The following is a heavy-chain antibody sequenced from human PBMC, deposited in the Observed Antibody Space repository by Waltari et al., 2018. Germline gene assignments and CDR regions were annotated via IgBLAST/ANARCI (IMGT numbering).Heavy chain of an antibody. CDR2: ISYDGSNK. J-gene: IGHJ4*02. CDR3: ARDKYSSGSYFDY. D-gene: IGHD6-19*01. V-gene: IGHV3-30-3*01. Sequence: QVQLVESGGGVVQPGRSLRLSCAASGFTFSSYAMHWVRQAPGKGLEWVAVISYDGSNKYYADSVEGRFTISRDNSENTLYLQMNSLRAEDTAVYYCARDKYSSGSYFDYWGQGTLVTVSS. CDR1: GFTFSSYA.